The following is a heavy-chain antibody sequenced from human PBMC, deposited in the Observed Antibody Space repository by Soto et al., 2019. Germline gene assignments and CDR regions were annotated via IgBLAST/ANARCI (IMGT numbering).Heavy chain of an antibody. Sequence: SGGSLRLSCAASGFTFSSYAMHWVRQAPGKGLEWVAVISYDGSNKYYADSVKGRFTISRDNSKNTLYLQMNSLRAEDTAVYYCARGEQQLGSFDYWGQGTLVTVSS. V-gene: IGHV3-30-3*01. CDR1: GFTFSSYA. D-gene: IGHD6-13*01. J-gene: IGHJ4*02. CDR3: ARGEQQLGSFDY. CDR2: ISYDGSNK.